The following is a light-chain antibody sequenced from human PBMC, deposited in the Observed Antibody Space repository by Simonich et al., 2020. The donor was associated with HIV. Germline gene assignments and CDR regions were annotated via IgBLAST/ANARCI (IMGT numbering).Light chain of an antibody. J-gene: IGLJ2*01. Sequence: QSVLTQPPSASGTPGQRVSISCSGSTSNIGSNTVNWYQQLPGTAPKLLLYSNNQRPSGVPDRFSGSKAGTSASLXXSGLQSEDEADYYCAAWDDSLNGVVFGGGTKLSVL. CDR3: AAWDDSLNGVV. CDR2: SNN. V-gene: IGLV1-44*01. CDR1: TSNIGSNT.